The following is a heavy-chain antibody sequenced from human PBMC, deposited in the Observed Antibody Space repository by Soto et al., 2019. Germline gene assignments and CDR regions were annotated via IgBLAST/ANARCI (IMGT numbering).Heavy chain of an antibody. V-gene: IGHV3-74*01. D-gene: IGHD6-13*01. Sequence: PGGSLRLSCAASGFTFSSYWMHWVRQAPGKGLVWVSRINTGGSSTNYVDSVKGRFTISRDNAKNTLYLQMNSLRAEDTAVYYCARGITSAGTGWFDPWGQGTLVTVSS. J-gene: IGHJ5*02. CDR1: GFTFSSYW. CDR2: INTGGSST. CDR3: ARGITSAGTGWFDP.